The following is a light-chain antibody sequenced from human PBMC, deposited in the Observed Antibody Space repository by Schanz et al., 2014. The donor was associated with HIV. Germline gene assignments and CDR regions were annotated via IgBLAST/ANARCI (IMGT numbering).Light chain of an antibody. Sequence: SALTQPASVSGSPGQSITISCTGTSSDVGGYNYVSWYQQHPGKAPKLMIYDVSNRPSGVSNRFSGSKSGNTASLTISGLQAEDEADYYCCSYAATSNVLFGGGTKLTVL. CDR2: DVS. V-gene: IGLV2-14*01. CDR3: CSYAATSNVL. J-gene: IGLJ3*02. CDR1: SSDVGGYNY.